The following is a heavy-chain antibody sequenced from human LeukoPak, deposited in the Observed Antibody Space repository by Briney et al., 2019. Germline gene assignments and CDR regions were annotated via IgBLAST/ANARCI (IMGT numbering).Heavy chain of an antibody. CDR2: IYFSGST. D-gene: IGHD3-22*01. V-gene: IGHV4-30-4*01. Sequence: SSETLSLTCTVSGGSISTVNNYWSWIRQPPGKGLEWIGYIYFSGSTLYNPSLKSRVTLSIDTSKNQFSLKLSSVTAADTAVYYCARETYYYDSSGYYEAGYWGQGTLVTVSS. CDR3: ARETYYYDSSGYYEAGY. CDR1: GGSISTVNNY. J-gene: IGHJ4*02.